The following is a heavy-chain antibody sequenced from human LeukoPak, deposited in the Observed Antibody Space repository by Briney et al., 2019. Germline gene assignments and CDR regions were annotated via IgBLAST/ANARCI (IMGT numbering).Heavy chain of an antibody. D-gene: IGHD4-11*01. Sequence: PFETLSLTCTVSGVSISASCWSWIRQSPGRGLEWVGYRCDDGRDLYNPSLRSRVSRVTISVDASEKQFSLSLRSVTAADTAMYYCARTTRVTPDGRAEYFEDWGQGTLVIVSS. CDR2: RCDDGRD. CDR3: ARTTRVTPDGRAEYFED. J-gene: IGHJ1*01. V-gene: IGHV4-59*03. CDR1: GVSISASC.